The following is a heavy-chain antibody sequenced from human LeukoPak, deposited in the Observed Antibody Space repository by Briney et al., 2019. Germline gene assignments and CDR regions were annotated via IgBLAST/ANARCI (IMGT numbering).Heavy chain of an antibody. J-gene: IGHJ4*02. D-gene: IGHD2-21*01. CDR2: FDPEDGES. CDR1: GYTLTELS. V-gene: IGHV1-24*01. Sequence: GASVKVSCKVSGYTLTELSMHWVRQAPGKGLEWMGGFDPEDGESIYAQKFQGRVTMTEDTSTDTAYIELSSLRSEDTAVYYCATYPILEVYGHEYFDYWGQGTLVTVSS. CDR3: ATYPILEVYGHEYFDY.